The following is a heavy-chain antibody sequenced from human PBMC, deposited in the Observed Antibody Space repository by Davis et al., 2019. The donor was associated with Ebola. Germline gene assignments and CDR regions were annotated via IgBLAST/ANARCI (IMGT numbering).Heavy chain of an antibody. CDR3: AKNITPRPKDPNWFDL. Sequence: SETLSLTCTVSGASITDFYWSWVRRPPGKGLEWIGYTYNSGSTKYNPSLESRVIISVDTSRNQIFLTLNSVTAADTAVYYCAKNITPRPKDPNWFDLWGQGTLVTVSS. CDR2: TYNSGST. V-gene: IGHV4-59*03. CDR1: GASITDFY. J-gene: IGHJ5*02. D-gene: IGHD6-6*01.